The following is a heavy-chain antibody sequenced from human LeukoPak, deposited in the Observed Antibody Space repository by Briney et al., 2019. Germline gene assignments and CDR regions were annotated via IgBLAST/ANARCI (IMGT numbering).Heavy chain of an antibody. V-gene: IGHV5-10-1*01. CDR1: GYSFTSYW. J-gene: IGHJ5*02. CDR3: ARHDYGSYNWFDH. D-gene: IGHD5-12*01. Sequence: GESLKISCKGSGYSFTSYWISWVRQLPGKGLEWMGRIDPSDSYTNYSPSFQGHVTISADKSISTAYLQWSSLKASDTAMYYCARHDYGSYNWFDHWGQGTLVTVSS. CDR2: IDPSDSYT.